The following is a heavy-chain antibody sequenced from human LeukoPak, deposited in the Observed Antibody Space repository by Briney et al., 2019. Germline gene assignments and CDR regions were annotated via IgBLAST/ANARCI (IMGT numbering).Heavy chain of an antibody. J-gene: IGHJ3*02. V-gene: IGHV4-34*01. D-gene: IGHD6-19*01. Sequence: PSETLSLTCAVCGGSFSGYYWSWIRQPPGKGLEWIGEINHSGSTNYNPALKSRVTISVDTSKDQFSLKLSSVTAADTAVYYCARAQYSSGWNDAFDIWGQGTMVTVSS. CDR2: INHSGST. CDR1: GGSFSGYY. CDR3: ARAQYSSGWNDAFDI.